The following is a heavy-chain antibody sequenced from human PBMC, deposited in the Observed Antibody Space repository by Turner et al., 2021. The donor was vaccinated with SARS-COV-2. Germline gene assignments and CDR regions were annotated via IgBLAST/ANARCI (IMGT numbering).Heavy chain of an antibody. V-gene: IGHV1-45*02. CDR1: GYTFTYRY. CDR3: ARSPLGGGDPSDAFEV. J-gene: IGHJ3*01. D-gene: IGHD2-21*01. CDR2: ITPYNGNL. Sequence: QMQLVQSGAEVKKTGLSVQVSCKASGYTFTYRYLHWVRQAPGQALEWVGWITPYNGNLKYAQRFQDRVTITRDTSMSTVYMELRSLRSDDTAMYYCARSPLGGGDPSDAFEVWGQGTMVTISS.